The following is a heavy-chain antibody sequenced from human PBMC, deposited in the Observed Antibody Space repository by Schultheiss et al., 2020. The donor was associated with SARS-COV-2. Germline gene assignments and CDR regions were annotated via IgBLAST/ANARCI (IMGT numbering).Heavy chain of an antibody. J-gene: IGHJ5*01. V-gene: IGHV4-31*03. CDR2: IYYSGST. Sequence: SETLSLTCTVSGGSISSGGYYWSWIRQPPGKGLEWIGYIYYSGSTYYNPSLKSRVTISVDTSKNQFSLKLSSVTAADTAVYYCARHRAVGVPTTFDSWGQGTLVTVSS. CDR3: ARHRAVGVPTTFDS. CDR1: GGSISSGGYY. D-gene: IGHD2-15*01.